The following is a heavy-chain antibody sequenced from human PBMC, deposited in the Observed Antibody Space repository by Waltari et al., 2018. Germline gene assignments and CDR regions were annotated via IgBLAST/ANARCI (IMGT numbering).Heavy chain of an antibody. J-gene: IGHJ4*02. CDR1: GYSFTDSH. Sequence: QVQLVQSGTEVKKPGASVKVSCQASGYSFTDSHLHWVRRTPGQGLDGLGWINPKNGDTGYAQNFLGRVTMTRDTSINTVYMDLSGLRSDDTAVFYCARDPGPIVGAPDYWGQGTLVTVSS. D-gene: IGHD1-26*01. V-gene: IGHV1-2*02. CDR2: INPKNGDT. CDR3: ARDPGPIVGAPDY.